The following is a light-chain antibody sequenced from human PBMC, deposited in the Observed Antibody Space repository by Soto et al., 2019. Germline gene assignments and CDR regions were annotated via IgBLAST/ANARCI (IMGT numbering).Light chain of an antibody. CDR3: QQYGSSPYT. J-gene: IGKJ2*01. CDR1: QSVSSSY. V-gene: IGKV3-20*01. CDR2: GTS. Sequence: EILLTQSPGTLSLSAGERATLSCRASQSVSSSYLAWYQQKPGQAPRLLIHGTSRSATGIPDRFSGSGSGTELTLSISRLEPEDFAVYYCQQYGSSPYTFGQGAKLEIK.